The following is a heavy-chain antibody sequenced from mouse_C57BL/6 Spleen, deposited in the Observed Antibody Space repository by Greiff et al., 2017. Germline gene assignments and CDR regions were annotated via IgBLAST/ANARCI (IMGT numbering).Heavy chain of an antibody. D-gene: IGHD2-3*01. J-gene: IGHJ2*01. V-gene: IGHV1-81*01. CDR2: IYPRSGNT. CDR3: ARGPYDGYYCDY. Sequence: LQESGAELARPGASVKLSCKASGYTFTSYGISWVKQRTGQGLEWIGEIYPRSGNTFYNEKFKGKATLTADNSSSTAYMELRSLTSEDSAVYFCARGPYDGYYCDYWGQGTTLTVSS. CDR1: GYTFTSYG.